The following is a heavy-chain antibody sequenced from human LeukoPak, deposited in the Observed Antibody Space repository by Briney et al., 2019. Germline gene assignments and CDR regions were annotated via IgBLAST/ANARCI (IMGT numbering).Heavy chain of an antibody. V-gene: IGHV4-39*07. CDR2: IYYSGST. Sequence: PSETLSLTCTVSGGSISGSSYYWGWIRQPPGKGLEWIGSIYYSGSTYYNPSLKSRVTISVDTSKNQFSLKLSSVTGADTAVYYCAGERGEEYSSGWYKRNYFDNWGQGIRVTVSS. CDR1: GGSISGSSYY. D-gene: IGHD6-19*01. CDR3: AGERGEEYSSGWYKRNYFDN. J-gene: IGHJ4*02.